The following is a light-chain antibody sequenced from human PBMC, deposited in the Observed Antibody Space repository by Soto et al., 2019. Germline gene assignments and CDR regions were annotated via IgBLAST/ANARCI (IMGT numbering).Light chain of an antibody. CDR1: QSVLDSSNNKNY. Sequence: DIVMTQSPDSLAVSLGERATVNCKSSQSVLDSSNNKNYLAWYQQKSGQPPKLLIYWASTRESGVPDRFSGSGSGTDFTLTISSLQAEDVAVYYCQQFYSGLMYTFGQGTKLEIK. J-gene: IGKJ2*01. CDR2: WAS. V-gene: IGKV4-1*01. CDR3: QQFYSGLMYT.